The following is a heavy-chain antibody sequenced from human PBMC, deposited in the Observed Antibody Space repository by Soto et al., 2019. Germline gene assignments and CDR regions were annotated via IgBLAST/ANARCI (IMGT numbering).Heavy chain of an antibody. J-gene: IGHJ5*02. Sequence: SETLSLTCSVSGGSISRYYWSWIRQPPGKGLEWIGYAYYSGDTGYNPSLQSRVTMAVDTSKNQVSLKLTSVTAADTAVYYCARDRSTYGGGGTGEVKEDWFDPWGQGALVTVSS. CDR1: GGSISRYY. V-gene: IGHV4-59*01. CDR2: AYYSGDT. CDR3: ARDRSTYGGGGTGEVKEDWFDP. D-gene: IGHD2-8*01.